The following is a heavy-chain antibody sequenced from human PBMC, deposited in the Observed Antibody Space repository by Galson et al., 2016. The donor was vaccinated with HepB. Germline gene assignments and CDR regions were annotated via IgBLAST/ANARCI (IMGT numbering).Heavy chain of an antibody. CDR2: INGGNGNT. CDR3: TRDLLSTIAAHAGGV. V-gene: IGHV1-3*01. D-gene: IGHD6-13*01. Sequence: SVKVSCKASGYTFSSYGMHWVRQAPGHRLEWMGRINGGNGNTRYSQKFQGRVTITRDTSATTVYMELSSLRCEDTGVYYCTRDLLSTIAAHAGGVWGQGTTVAVSS. J-gene: IGHJ6*02. CDR1: GYTFSSYG.